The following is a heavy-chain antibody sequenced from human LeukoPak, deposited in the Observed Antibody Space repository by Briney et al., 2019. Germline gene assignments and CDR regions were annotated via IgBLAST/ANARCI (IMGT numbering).Heavy chain of an antibody. J-gene: IGHJ4*02. CDR3: ARPISSQGYFGVVID. V-gene: IGHV4-38-2*01. CDR2: TYHSGSP. D-gene: IGHD3-3*01. Sequence: SETMSFTCAASGYSISSASYWVWLLQPPGQGLEWIGNTYHSGSPYYNPSLKSRVTISVDTSKNQFSLKLSSVTAADTAVYYCARPISSQGYFGVVIDWGQGTLVTVSS. CDR1: GYSISSASY.